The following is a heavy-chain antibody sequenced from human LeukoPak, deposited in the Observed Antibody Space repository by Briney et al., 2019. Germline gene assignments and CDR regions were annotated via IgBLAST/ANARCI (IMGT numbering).Heavy chain of an antibody. Sequence: GSLRLSCVASGFKFSTYWMSWVRQAPGKGLEWVANIKQDGSDKYYVDSVKGRFTISRDNTKNSLYLQMNSLRAEDTAVYYCARVLRYCSGGNCYSGGLGYMDVWGKGTTVTISS. J-gene: IGHJ6*03. CDR1: GFKFSTYW. CDR2: IKQDGSDK. V-gene: IGHV3-7*01. D-gene: IGHD2-15*01. CDR3: ARVLRYCSGGNCYSGGLGYMDV.